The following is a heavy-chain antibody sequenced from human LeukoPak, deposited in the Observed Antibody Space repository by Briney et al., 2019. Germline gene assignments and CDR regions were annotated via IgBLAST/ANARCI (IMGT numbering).Heavy chain of an antibody. CDR2: IYYSGST. CDR3: ARQGGRDAFDI. D-gene: IGHD2-15*01. Sequence: SETLSLTCNVSGGSMNSYYWSWIRQSPGKGLEWIGYIYYSGSTNYNPSLKSRVTISVDTSKNQFSLKLSSVTAADTAVYYCARQGGRDAFDIWGQGTMVTVSS. CDR1: GGSMNSYY. V-gene: IGHV4-59*08. J-gene: IGHJ3*02.